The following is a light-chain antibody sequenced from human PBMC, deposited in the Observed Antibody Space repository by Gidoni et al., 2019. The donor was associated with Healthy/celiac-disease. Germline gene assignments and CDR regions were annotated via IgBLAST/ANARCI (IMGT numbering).Light chain of an antibody. J-gene: IGKJ1*01. CDR2: DAS. Sequence: IQMTQSPSTLSASVGDRVTITCRASQSISSWFAWYQQKPGKAPKLLIYDASSLESGVPSRFSGSGSGTEFTLTISSLQPDDFATYYCQQYNSYSWTFGQXTKVEIK. CDR1: QSISSW. CDR3: QQYNSYSWT. V-gene: IGKV1-5*01.